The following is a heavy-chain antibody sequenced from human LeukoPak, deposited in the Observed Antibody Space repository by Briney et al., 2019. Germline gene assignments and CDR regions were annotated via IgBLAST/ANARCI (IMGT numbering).Heavy chain of an antibody. CDR3: ARDRYSSSPYYYYYYMDV. J-gene: IGHJ6*03. CDR1: GFTFSSYA. Sequence: GGSLRLSCAASGFTFSSYAMSWVRQAPGKGLEWVSAISGSGGSTYYADSVKGRFTISRDNAKNSLYLQMNSLRAEDTAVYYCARDRYSSSPYYYYYYMDVWGKGTTVTVSS. CDR2: ISGSGGST. D-gene: IGHD6-6*01. V-gene: IGHV3-23*01.